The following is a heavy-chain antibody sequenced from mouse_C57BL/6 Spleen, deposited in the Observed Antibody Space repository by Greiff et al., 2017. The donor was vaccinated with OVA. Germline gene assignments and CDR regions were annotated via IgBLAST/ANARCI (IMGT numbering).Heavy chain of an antibody. D-gene: IGHD1-1*01. CDR2: IYPGSGST. V-gene: IGHV1-55*01. J-gene: IGHJ2*01. CDR1: GYTFTSYW. Sequence: VQLQQPGAELVKPGASVKISCKASGYTFTSYWITWVKQRPGQGLEWIGDIYPGSGSTNYNEKFKSKATLTVDTSSSTAYMQLRSLTSEDSAVYYGAREGYYGNSHYFDYWGQGTTLTVSS. CDR3: AREGYYGNSHYFDY.